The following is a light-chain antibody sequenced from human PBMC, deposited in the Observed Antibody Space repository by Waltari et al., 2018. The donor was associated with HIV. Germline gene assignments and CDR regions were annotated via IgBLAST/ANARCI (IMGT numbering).Light chain of an antibody. CDR1: SSDVGGYNY. Sequence: QSALTQPASVSGSPGQSITISCTGTSSDVGGYNYVSWYQQQPGKAPKLMIFEVSNRPSGVSNRFSGSKSVNTASLTISGLQAEDEADYYCSSYTTRSTPDPNWVFGGGTKLTVL. V-gene: IGLV2-14*01. J-gene: IGLJ3*02. CDR3: SSYTTRSTPDPNWV. CDR2: EVS.